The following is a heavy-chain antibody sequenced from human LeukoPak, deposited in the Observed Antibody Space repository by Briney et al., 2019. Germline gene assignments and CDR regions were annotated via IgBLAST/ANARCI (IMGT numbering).Heavy chain of an antibody. CDR1: VETFPSYG. CDR3: ARVPYPPAYYMDV. CDR2: VSAYNDNT. Sequence: ASETVSCKGSVETFPSYGIRWVRQAPRQGGEWVGWVSAYNDNTNYAQKLPARVTMTTDTSTSTAARELRSLRSDDTAVYYCARVPYPPAYYMDVWGKGTTVTVSS. V-gene: IGHV1-18*01. J-gene: IGHJ6*03. D-gene: IGHD1-14*01.